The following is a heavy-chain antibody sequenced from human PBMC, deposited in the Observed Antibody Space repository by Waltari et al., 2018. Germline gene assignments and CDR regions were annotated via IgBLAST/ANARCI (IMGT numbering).Heavy chain of an antibody. CDR2: IYTSGST. Sequence: QVQLQESGPGLVKPSQTLSLTCTVSGGSISSGSYYWSWIRQPAGKGLEWIGYIYTSGSTNYNPSLKSRVTISVDTSKNQFSLKLSSVTAADTAVYYCARGGFGDGFTNSFDYWGQGTLVTVSS. D-gene: IGHD3-3*01. J-gene: IGHJ4*02. CDR1: GGSISSGSYY. CDR3: ARGGFGDGFTNSFDY. V-gene: IGHV4-61*09.